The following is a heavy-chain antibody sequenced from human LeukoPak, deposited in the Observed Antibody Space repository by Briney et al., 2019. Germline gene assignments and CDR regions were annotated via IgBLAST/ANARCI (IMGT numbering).Heavy chain of an antibody. CDR3: ARHQPQDY. CDR1: GYTFTSYG. Sequence: ASVTVSFTSSGYTFTSYGISWVRQAPGQGLEWMGWISAYNGNTNYAQKLQGRVTMTTDTSTSTAYMELRSLRSDDTAVYYCARHQPQDYWGQGTLVTVSS. CDR2: ISAYNGNT. D-gene: IGHD2-2*01. J-gene: IGHJ4*02. V-gene: IGHV1-18*01.